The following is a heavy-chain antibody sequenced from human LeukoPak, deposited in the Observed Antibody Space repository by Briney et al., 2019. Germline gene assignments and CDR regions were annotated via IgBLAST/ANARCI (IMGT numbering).Heavy chain of an antibody. V-gene: IGHV5-51*01. CDR1: GYSFTNYW. Sequence: GESLKISCKGSGYSFTNYWIAWVRQMPRKGLEWMGILYPGDSDTRYSPSFQGQVTISADKSISTAYLQWSSLKASDTAMYYCARHEESSGGVFDYWGQGTLVTVSS. D-gene: IGHD3-10*01. CDR2: LYPGDSDT. J-gene: IGHJ4*02. CDR3: ARHEESSGGVFDY.